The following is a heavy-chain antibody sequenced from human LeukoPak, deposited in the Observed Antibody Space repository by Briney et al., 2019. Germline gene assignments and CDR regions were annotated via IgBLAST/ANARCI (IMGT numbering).Heavy chain of an antibody. CDR1: GGSISSSSYY. Sequence: SETLSLTCTVSGGSISSSSYYWGWIRQPPGKGLEWIGSIYYSGSTYYNPSLKSRVTISVDTSKNQFSLKLSSVTAADTAVYYCAREGIARSIAARPGGTFDYWGQGTLVTVSS. D-gene: IGHD6-6*01. CDR2: IYYSGST. J-gene: IGHJ4*02. CDR3: AREGIARSIAARPGGTFDY. V-gene: IGHV4-39*02.